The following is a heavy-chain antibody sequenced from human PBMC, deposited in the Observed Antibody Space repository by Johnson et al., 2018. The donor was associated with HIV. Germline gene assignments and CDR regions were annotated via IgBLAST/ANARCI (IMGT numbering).Heavy chain of an antibody. Sequence: QVQLVESGGGLVQPGGSLRLSCAASGFTFSSYGMHWVRQAPGKGLEWVAVIWYDGSNKYYADYVKGRFTISRDNSKNTLYLQMNSLRAEDTAVYYCAKDHPQMATIVGAFDIWGQGTMVTVSS. CDR2: IWYDGSNK. CDR3: AKDHPQMATIVGAFDI. CDR1: GFTFSSYG. V-gene: IGHV3-33*06. J-gene: IGHJ3*02. D-gene: IGHD5-24*01.